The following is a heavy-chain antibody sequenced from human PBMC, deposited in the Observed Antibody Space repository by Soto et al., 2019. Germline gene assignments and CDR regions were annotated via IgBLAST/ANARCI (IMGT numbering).Heavy chain of an antibody. CDR1: GGSFSTDY. CDR2: INPIGCT. D-gene: IGHD6-6*01. J-gene: IGHJ4*02. Sequence: QVQLQQGGAGLLKPSETLSLTCAVYGGSFSTDYLSWIRQPPVKGLEWIGEINPIGCTNYHPSIKRRVTLSVATSKNQFSLKLSSVTAADTAVYYCETVLAARASSDFDYWGQGTLVTVSS. V-gene: IGHV4-34*01. CDR3: ETVLAARASSDFDY.